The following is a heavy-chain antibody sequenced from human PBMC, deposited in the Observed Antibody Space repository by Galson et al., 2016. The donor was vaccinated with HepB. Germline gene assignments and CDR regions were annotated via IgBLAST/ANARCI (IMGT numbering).Heavy chain of an antibody. CDR2: ISWNSDDI. V-gene: IGHV3-9*01. Sequence: VRQSPARGLEWVSGISWNSDDIAYAESVKGRFTISRDNSQNSLYLQMNGLRAEDTAFYYCTRGTTVTLTPYYFDSWGQGSLVTVSS. J-gene: IGHJ4*02. CDR3: TRGTTVTLTPYYFDS. D-gene: IGHD4-17*01.